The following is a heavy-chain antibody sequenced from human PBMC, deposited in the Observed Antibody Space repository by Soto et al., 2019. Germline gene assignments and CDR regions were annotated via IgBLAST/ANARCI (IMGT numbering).Heavy chain of an antibody. CDR2: LSDDGSNK. Sequence: QEQLVESGGGVVQPGTSLRLSCAASGFTFSSYAFHWVRQAPGKGLEWVAILSDDGSNKYYAGSVKGRFTISRDNSKNTLYLQMNSLRVEDTAVYYCARHLSHLKYGCFDPWGQGTLVTVSS. CDR1: GFTFSSYA. D-gene: IGHD3-3*02. V-gene: IGHV3-30-3*01. J-gene: IGHJ5*02. CDR3: ARHLSHLKYGCFDP.